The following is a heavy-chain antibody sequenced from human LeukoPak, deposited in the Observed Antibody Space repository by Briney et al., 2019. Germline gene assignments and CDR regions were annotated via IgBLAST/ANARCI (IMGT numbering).Heavy chain of an antibody. Sequence: GRSLRLSCAASGFTFSSYGMHWVRQAPGKGLEWVAVISYDGSNKYYADSVKGRFTISRGNSKNTLYLQMNSLRAEDTAVYYCAKDLSYYDSSGPFDYWGQGTLVTVSS. CDR1: GFTFSSYG. J-gene: IGHJ4*02. CDR3: AKDLSYYDSSGPFDY. V-gene: IGHV3-30*18. D-gene: IGHD3-22*01. CDR2: ISYDGSNK.